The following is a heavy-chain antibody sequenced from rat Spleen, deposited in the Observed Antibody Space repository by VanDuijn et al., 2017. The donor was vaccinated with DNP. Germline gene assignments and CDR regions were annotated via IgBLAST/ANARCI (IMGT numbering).Heavy chain of an antibody. V-gene: IGHV3-1*01. D-gene: IGHD1-7*01. Sequence: EVQLQESGSGLVKPSQSLSLTCSVTGSSITSNYWGWIRKFPGNKMEYIGHISYSGSTNYNPYLKSRVSITRDTSKNHFFLHLNSVTTEDTATYYCARGTRYFDYWGQGVMVTVSS. CDR1: GSSITSNY. J-gene: IGHJ2*01. CDR3: ARGTRYFDY. CDR2: ISYSGST.